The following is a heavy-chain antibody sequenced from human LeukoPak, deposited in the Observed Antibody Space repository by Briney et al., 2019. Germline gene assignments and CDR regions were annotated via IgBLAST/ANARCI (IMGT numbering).Heavy chain of an antibody. CDR1: GFSVSCYA. CDR2: ITATGDTA. D-gene: IGHD6-19*01. CDR3: AGDRNSDWYSPLDY. Sequence: GGSLRLSCAASGFSVSCYAMSWIRQAPGKGLEWVAIITATGDTAYYADSVKGRFTISRDNSRNTVYMQMDSLRAEDTAIYYCAGDRNSDWYSPLDYWGQGSQVTVSP. J-gene: IGHJ4*02. V-gene: IGHV3-23*01.